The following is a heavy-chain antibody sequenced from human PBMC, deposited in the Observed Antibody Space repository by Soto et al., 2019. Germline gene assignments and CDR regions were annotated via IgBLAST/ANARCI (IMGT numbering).Heavy chain of an antibody. D-gene: IGHD2-2*02. CDR3: AKSPPGVVVPAAITGYYYYGMDV. V-gene: IGHV3-23*01. Sequence: PGGSLRLSXAASGFTFSSYAMSWVRQAPGKGLEWVSAISGSGGSTYYADSVKGRFTISRDNSKNTLYLQMNSLRAEDTAVYYCAKSPPGVVVPAAITGYYYYGMDVWGQGTTVTVSS. J-gene: IGHJ6*02. CDR1: GFTFSSYA. CDR2: ISGSGGST.